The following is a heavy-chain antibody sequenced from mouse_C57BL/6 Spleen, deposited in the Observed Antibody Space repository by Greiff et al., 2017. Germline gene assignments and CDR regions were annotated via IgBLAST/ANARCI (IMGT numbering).Heavy chain of an antibody. CDR2: ISSGSSTI. CDR3: ARTLWYYAMDY. V-gene: IGHV5-17*01. CDR1: GFTFSDYG. J-gene: IGHJ4*01. Sequence: EVKLQESGGGLVKPGGSLKLSCAASGFTFSDYGMHWVRQAPEKGLEWVAYISSGSSTIYYADTVKGRFTISRDNAKNTLFLQMTSLRSEDTAMYYCARTLWYYAMDYWGQGTSVTVSS.